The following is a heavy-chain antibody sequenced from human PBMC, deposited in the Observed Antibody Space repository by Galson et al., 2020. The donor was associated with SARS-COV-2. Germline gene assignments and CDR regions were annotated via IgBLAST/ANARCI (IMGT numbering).Heavy chain of an antibody. D-gene: IGHD3-9*01. CDR1: GFTFSSYG. CDR3: ATLFVRYFDWLLSRANYGMDV. CDR2: ISYDGSNK. Sequence: GGSLRLSCAASGFTFSSYGMHWVRQAPGKGLEWVAVISYDGSNKYYADSVKGRFTISRDNSKNTLYLQMNSLRAEDTAVYYCATLFVRYFDWLLSRANYGMDVWGQGTTVTVSS. V-gene: IGHV3-30*03. J-gene: IGHJ6*02.